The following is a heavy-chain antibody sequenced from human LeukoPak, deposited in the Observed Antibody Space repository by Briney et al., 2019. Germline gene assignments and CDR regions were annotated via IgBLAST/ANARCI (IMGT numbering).Heavy chain of an antibody. D-gene: IGHD5-12*01. V-gene: IGHV3-23*01. CDR3: ARLVATITNYYYMDV. CDR2: ISGSGGST. Sequence: GGSLRLSCAASKFTFKTYNMNWVRQAPGKGLEWVSAISGSGGSTYYADSVKGRFTISRDNSKNTLYLQMNSLRAEDTAVYYCARLVATITNYYYMDVWGKGTTVTISS. CDR1: KFTFKTYN. J-gene: IGHJ6*03.